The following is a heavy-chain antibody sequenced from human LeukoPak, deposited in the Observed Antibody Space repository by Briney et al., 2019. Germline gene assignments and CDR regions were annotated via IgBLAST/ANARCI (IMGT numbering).Heavy chain of an antibody. CDR3: ARQPAMVATTLDY. V-gene: IGHV4-39*01. CDR1: GVSISSSSYY. Sequence: PSETLSLTCTGSGVSISSSSYYWGWIRQPPGKGLEWIGSSYYSGSTYYNPSLKSRVTISVDTSKNQFSLKLSSVTAADTAVYYCARQPAMVATTLDYWGQGTLVTVSS. D-gene: IGHD1-26*01. J-gene: IGHJ4*02. CDR2: SYYSGST.